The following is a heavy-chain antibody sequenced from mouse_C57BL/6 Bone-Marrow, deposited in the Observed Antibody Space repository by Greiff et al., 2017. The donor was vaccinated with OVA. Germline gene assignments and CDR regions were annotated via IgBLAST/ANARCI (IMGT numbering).Heavy chain of an antibody. J-gene: IGHJ2*01. V-gene: IGHV1-9*01. Sequence: QVQLQQSGAELLKPGASVKLSCKATGYTFTGYWIEWVKQRPGHGLEWIGEILPGSGSTNYNEKFKGKATFTADTSSNTAYMQLSSLTSEDSAIYYCARQDYYGSSFYYFDYWGKGTTLTVSS. CDR1: GYTFTGYW. CDR3: ARQDYYGSSFYYFDY. D-gene: IGHD1-1*01. CDR2: ILPGSGST.